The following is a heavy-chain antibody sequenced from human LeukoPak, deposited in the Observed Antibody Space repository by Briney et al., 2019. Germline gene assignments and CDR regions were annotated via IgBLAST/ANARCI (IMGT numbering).Heavy chain of an antibody. J-gene: IGHJ4*02. CDR2: ISSSTYYI. V-gene: IGHV3-21*01. CDR1: GFTFSTYS. CDR3: ARANYGDYTFDY. D-gene: IGHD4-17*01. Sequence: GGSLRLSCAASGFTFSTYSMNWVRQAPGKGLEWVSSISSSTYYIYYTDSVKGRFTISRDNAKNSLYLQMNSLRAEDTAVYYCARANYGDYTFDYWGQGTLVTVSS.